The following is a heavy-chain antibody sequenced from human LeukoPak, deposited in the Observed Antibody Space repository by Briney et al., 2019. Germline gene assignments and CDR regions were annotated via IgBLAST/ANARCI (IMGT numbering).Heavy chain of an antibody. V-gene: IGHV3-30-3*01. D-gene: IGHD5-12*01. Sequence: PGGSLRLSCAASGFTFSSYAMHWVRQAPGKGLEWVAVISYDGSNKYYADSVKGRFTISRDNSKNTLYLQMNSLRAEDTAVYYCARVKGGYSGYWRAYYYYYGMDVWGQGTTVTVSS. CDR3: ARVKGGYSGYWRAYYYYYGMDV. J-gene: IGHJ6*02. CDR1: GFTFSSYA. CDR2: ISYDGSNK.